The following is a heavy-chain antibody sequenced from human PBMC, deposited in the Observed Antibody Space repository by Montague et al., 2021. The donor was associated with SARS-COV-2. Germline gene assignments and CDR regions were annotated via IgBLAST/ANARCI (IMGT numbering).Heavy chain of an antibody. J-gene: IGHJ6*02. CDR1: GGSISSSSYY. V-gene: IGHV4-39*01. CDR3: ARVWDTDYYYYGMDV. Sequence: SETLSLTCAVSGGSISSSSYYWGWIRQPPGKGLEWIGSIHYSGSTYYNPSLKSRVSISVDTSKNPFSLKLSSVTAADTAVYYCARVWDTDYYYYGMDVWGQGTTVTVSS. CDR2: IHYSGST. D-gene: IGHD1-26*01.